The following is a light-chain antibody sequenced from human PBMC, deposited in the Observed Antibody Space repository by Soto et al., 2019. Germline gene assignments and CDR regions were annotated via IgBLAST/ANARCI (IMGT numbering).Light chain of an antibody. CDR1: QDISKY. V-gene: IGKV1-33*01. J-gene: IGKJ2*01. CDR2: DAS. Sequence: DIQLTQSPSSLSASVGDRVTITCRASQDISKYLSWYQQKPGKAPKLLIYDASNLETGVPSRFSGSGSGTDFTFTISSLQPEDIATYYCQQYDNLPPYSFGQGTKLEI. CDR3: QQYDNLPPYS.